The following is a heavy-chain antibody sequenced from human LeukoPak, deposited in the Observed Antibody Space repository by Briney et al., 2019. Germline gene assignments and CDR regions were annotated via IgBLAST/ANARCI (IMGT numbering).Heavy chain of an antibody. Sequence: SETLSLTCAVYGGSFSGYYWSWIRQPPGKGLEWIGEINHSGSTNYNPSLKSRVTISVDTSKNQFSLKLSSVTAADTAVYYFARGRYGYCSGGSCYSRGDYYYGMDVWGKGTTVTVSS. D-gene: IGHD2-15*01. CDR2: INHSGST. J-gene: IGHJ6*04. CDR3: ARGRYGYCSGGSCYSRGDYYYGMDV. V-gene: IGHV4-34*01. CDR1: GGSFSGYY.